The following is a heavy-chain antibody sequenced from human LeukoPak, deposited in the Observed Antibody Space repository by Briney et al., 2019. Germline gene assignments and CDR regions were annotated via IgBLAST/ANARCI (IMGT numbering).Heavy chain of an antibody. CDR3: ARLGYCSSTSCYTFFDY. CDR1: GGSISSGGYY. Sequence: SETLSLTCTVSGGSISSGGYYWSWIRQPPGKGLEWIGYIYHSGSTYYNPSLKSRVTISVDRSKNQFSLKLSSVTAADTAVYYCARLGYCSSTSCYTFFDYWGQGTLVTVSS. J-gene: IGHJ4*02. V-gene: IGHV4-30-2*01. CDR2: IYHSGST. D-gene: IGHD2-2*02.